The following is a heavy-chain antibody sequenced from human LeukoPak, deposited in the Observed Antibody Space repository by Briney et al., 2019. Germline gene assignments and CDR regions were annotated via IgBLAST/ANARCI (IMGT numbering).Heavy chain of an antibody. V-gene: IGHV3-15*01. D-gene: IGHD7-27*01. CDR2: IKSKIDDGTT. J-gene: IGHJ4*02. Sequence: GGSLRLSCAASGFTFSDYYMNWIRQAAGKGLEWVALIKSKIDDGTTDYAAPVRGRFTISRDDSKNTLYLQMHSLKTEDTAVYYCTTAWGSLNYWGQGTLVTVSS. CDR3: TTAWGSLNY. CDR1: GFTFSDYY.